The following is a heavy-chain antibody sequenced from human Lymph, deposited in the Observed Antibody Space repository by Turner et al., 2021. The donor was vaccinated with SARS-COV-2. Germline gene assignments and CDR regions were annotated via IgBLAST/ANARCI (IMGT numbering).Heavy chain of an antibody. J-gene: IGHJ4*02. V-gene: IGHV5-51*03. D-gene: IGHD1-26*01. CDR3: ARRVGATTPFDY. CDR1: GYNFTNYW. Sequence: EVQLVQSGAEVKKPAEALKIACTGSGYNFTNYWNGWVRQMPGKGLEWMGIIYPGDSDTRYSPSFQGQVTISADKSISTAYLQWSSLKASDNAMYYCARRVGATTPFDYWGQGTLVTVSS. CDR2: IYPGDSDT.